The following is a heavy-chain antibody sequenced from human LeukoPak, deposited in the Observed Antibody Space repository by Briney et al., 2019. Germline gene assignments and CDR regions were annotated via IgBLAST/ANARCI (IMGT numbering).Heavy chain of an antibody. CDR2: IYYSGST. Sequence: SETLSLTCAVSGGSITSSSYSWGWIRQPPGKGLEWIASIYYSGSTYYNPSLKSRVTISVDTSQNQFSLKLSSVTAADTAVYYCATTAISAAGTGGPFDCWGQGALVTVSS. V-gene: IGHV4-39*01. CDR1: GGSITSSSYS. CDR3: ATTAISAAGTGGPFDC. D-gene: IGHD6-13*01. J-gene: IGHJ4*02.